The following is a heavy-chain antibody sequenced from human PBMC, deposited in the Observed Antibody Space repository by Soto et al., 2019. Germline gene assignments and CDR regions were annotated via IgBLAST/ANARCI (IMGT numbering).Heavy chain of an antibody. CDR2: ISGSGDST. Sequence: PGGSLRLSCAASGFTFTSYAMTWVRQAPGKGLKWVSAISGSGDSTYYADSVKGRFTVSRDNSKNMLYLQMNSLRAEDTAVYYCAKEGLVAATLNWFDPWGQGTLVTVSS. V-gene: IGHV3-23*01. CDR1: GFTFTSYA. CDR3: AKEGLVAATLNWFDP. J-gene: IGHJ5*02. D-gene: IGHD2-15*01.